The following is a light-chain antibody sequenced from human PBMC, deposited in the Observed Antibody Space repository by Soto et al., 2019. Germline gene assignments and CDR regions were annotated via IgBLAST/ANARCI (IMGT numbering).Light chain of an antibody. CDR1: QSISTY. CDR2: RAS. Sequence: DIQMTQSPSTLSASVGDRVTITCRASQSISTYSAWFQLKPGKAPGLLIYRASSLESGVPSRFSGSGSGTEFTVTISNLQPDDFATYYCQQYDSYPYTFGQGTKLEIK. CDR3: QQYDSYPYT. V-gene: IGKV1-5*03. J-gene: IGKJ2*01.